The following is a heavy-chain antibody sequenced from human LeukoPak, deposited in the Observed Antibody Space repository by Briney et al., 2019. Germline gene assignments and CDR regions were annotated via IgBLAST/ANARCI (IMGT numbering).Heavy chain of an antibody. CDR2: IFYSGST. CDR3: ASLDSSGYSNTFMDV. J-gene: IGHJ6*03. CDR1: GGSLSNYY. V-gene: IGHV4-59*12. D-gene: IGHD3-22*01. Sequence: SETLSLTCTVSGGSLSNYYWSWIRQPPGKGLEWIGYIFYSGSTNYNPSLKSRVTISVDKSKNQFSLKLSSVTAADTAVYYCASLDSSGYSNTFMDVWGKGTTVTVSS.